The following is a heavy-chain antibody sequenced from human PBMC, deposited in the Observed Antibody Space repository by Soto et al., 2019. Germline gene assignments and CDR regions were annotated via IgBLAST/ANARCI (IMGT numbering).Heavy chain of an antibody. J-gene: IGHJ4*02. V-gene: IGHV3-43*01. CDR1: GFTFDDYM. Sequence: EVLFVESGGGVVQPGGSLRLSCEASGFTFDDYMMHWVRQAPGKGLEWISLISWDGGSLDYADSIKGRFTVSRDNSKNSLYLHMNSLKTEDTAFYYCAKEGNGGSSLDYWGQGTLVTVSS. CDR3: AKEGNGGSSLDY. CDR2: ISWDGGSL. D-gene: IGHD2-15*01.